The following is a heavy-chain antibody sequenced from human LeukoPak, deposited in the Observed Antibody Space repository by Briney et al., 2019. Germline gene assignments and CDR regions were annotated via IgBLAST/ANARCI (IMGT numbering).Heavy chain of an antibody. V-gene: IGHV4-59*07. Sequence: KTSDTLSLTCNVSGASLSSYYWGWIRQSPGEGLEWLGYISDTGKTDYNPSLKSRGTLSLDMSKNQFSLRLTSVTAADTAVYYCVTGYYEPFDNWGQGTLVFVSS. CDR1: GASLSSYY. CDR2: ISDTGKT. J-gene: IGHJ4*02. CDR3: VTGYYEPFDN. D-gene: IGHD3-3*01.